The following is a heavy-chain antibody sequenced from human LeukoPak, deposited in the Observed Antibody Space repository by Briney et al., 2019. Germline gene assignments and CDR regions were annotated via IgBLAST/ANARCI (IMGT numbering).Heavy chain of an antibody. CDR3: ARAIPPGTTYYYYYMDV. CDR1: GYTFTSYG. CDR2: ISAYNGNT. Sequence: ASVKVSCKASGYTFTSYGISWVRQAPGQGLEWMGWISAYNGNTNYAQKLQGRVTMTTDTSTSTAYMELRSLRSDDTAVYYCARAIPPGTTYYYYYMDVWGKGTTVTVSS. D-gene: IGHD2/OR15-2a*01. V-gene: IGHV1-18*01. J-gene: IGHJ6*03.